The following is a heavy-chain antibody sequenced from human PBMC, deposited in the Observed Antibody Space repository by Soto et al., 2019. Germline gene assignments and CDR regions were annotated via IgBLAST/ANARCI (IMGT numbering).Heavy chain of an antibody. CDR2: ISYDGSNK. J-gene: IGHJ6*01. CDR3: ARGGGSYHYLCYYGMDV. V-gene: IGHV3-30-3*01. Sequence: QVQLVESGGGVVQPGRSLRLSCAASGFTFSSYAMHWVRQAPGKGLEWVAVISYDGSNKYYADSVKGRFTISRDNSKNTVYLQMTSLRAEDTAVYYCARGGGSYHYLCYYGMDVWGQGTTVTVSS. D-gene: IGHD1-26*01. CDR1: GFTFSSYA.